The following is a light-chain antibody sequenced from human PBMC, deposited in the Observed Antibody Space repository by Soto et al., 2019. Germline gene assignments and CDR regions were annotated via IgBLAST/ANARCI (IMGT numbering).Light chain of an antibody. V-gene: IGKV3-20*01. CDR1: QSVSSSY. CDR3: QQYGSSPQT. J-gene: IGKJ4*01. Sequence: EIVLTQSPGTLSLSPGERATLSCRASQSVSSSYLAWYQHKPGQAPRLLVYGASSTATGIPDRFSGSGSGTDFTLTISRLEPEDFAVYYCQQYGSSPQTFGGGTKLEIK. CDR2: GAS.